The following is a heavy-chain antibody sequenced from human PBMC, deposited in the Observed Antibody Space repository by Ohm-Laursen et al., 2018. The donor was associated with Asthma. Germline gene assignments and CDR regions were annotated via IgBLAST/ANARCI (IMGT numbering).Heavy chain of an antibody. CDR2: ISGSGGST. CDR1: GFIFSSYA. Sequence: SLRLSCTASGFIFSSYAMSWVRQAPGKGLEWVSAISGSGGSTYYADSVKGRFTISRDNSKNMLYLQMNSLRAEDTAVYYCAKADSSSFRWYFDLWGRGTLVTVSS. V-gene: IGHV3-23*01. J-gene: IGHJ2*01. CDR3: AKADSSSFRWYFDL. D-gene: IGHD6-6*01.